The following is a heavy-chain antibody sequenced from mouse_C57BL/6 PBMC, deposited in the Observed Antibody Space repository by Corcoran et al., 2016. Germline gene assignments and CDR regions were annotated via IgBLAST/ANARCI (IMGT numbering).Heavy chain of an antibody. CDR1: GYNFTTYG. CDR2: INTYSGVQ. Sequence: QIQLVQSGPELKKTGETVQISCKAYGYNFTTYGMSWVTQAPGKGLKWMGWINTYSGVQTYADDFKGRFAFSLTTSASTAYLQINNPKNEDTATYFCARCNFGSYYFDYWVQGTTLTVSS. CDR3: ARCNFGSYYFDY. J-gene: IGHJ2*01. D-gene: IGHD2-2*01. V-gene: IGHV9-3*01.